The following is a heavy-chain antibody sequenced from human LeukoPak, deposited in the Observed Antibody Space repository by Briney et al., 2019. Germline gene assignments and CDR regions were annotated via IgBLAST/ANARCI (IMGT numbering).Heavy chain of an antibody. J-gene: IGHJ3*02. CDR2: IIPIFGTA. Sequence: SVKVSCKASGGTFSCYAISWVRQAPGQGLEWTGGIIPIFGTANYAQKFQGRVTITADESTTTAYMELSSLRSEDTAVYYCARHPYYYYSSAYLRHDAFDIWGQGTMVTVSS. D-gene: IGHD3-22*01. V-gene: IGHV1-69*01. CDR1: GGTFSCYA. CDR3: ARHPYYYYSSAYLRHDAFDI.